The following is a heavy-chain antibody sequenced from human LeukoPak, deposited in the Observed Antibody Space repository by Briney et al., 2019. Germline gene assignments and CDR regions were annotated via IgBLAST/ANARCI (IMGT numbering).Heavy chain of an antibody. J-gene: IGHJ3*02. CDR1: GFTFSTYA. D-gene: IGHD3-22*01. Sequence: GGSLRLSCAASGFTFSTYAMSWVRQAPGKGLEWVSSISSSSSYIYYADSVKGRFTISRDNAKNSLYLQMNSLRAEDTAVYYCARGEGDSSGNDAFDIWGQGTMVTVSS. CDR2: ISSSSSYI. V-gene: IGHV3-21*01. CDR3: ARGEGDSSGNDAFDI.